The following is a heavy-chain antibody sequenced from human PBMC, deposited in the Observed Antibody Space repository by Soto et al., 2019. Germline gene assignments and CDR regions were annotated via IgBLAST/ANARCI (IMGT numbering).Heavy chain of an antibody. V-gene: IGHV7-4-1*01. Sequence: GASVKVSCKASGYTFTSYAMNWVRQAPGQGLEWMGWINTNTGNPTYAQGFTGRFVFSLDTSVSTAYLQICSLKAEDTAVYYCARVLYFSGGSCPDAFDIWGQGTMVTVSS. CDR2: INTNTGNP. CDR1: GYTFTSYA. J-gene: IGHJ3*02. CDR3: ARVLYFSGGSCPDAFDI. D-gene: IGHD2-15*01.